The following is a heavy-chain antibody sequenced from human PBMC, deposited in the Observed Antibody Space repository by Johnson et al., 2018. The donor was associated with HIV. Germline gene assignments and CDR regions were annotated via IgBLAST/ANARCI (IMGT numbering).Heavy chain of an antibody. CDR1: GFTFSSYA. Sequence: QVQLVESGGGVVQPGRSLRLSCEASGFTFSSYAMHWVRQAPGKGLEWVAVISYDGSNKYYADCVKGRFTISRDNSKNTLYLQMNSLRAEDTAVYYCAREGNYSAFDIWGQGTMVTVSS. J-gene: IGHJ3*02. CDR2: ISYDGSNK. D-gene: IGHD4-11*01. CDR3: AREGNYSAFDI. V-gene: IGHV3-30*04.